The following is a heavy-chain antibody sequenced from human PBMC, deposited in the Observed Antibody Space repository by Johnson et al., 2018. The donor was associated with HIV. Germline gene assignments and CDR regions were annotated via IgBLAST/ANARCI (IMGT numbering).Heavy chain of an antibody. J-gene: IGHJ3*02. D-gene: IGHD4-17*01. V-gene: IGHV3-23*04. CDR3: AKTDPTVTQEPFDI. Sequence: DVQVVESGGGLVQTGGSLRLSCAASGLTFSTYAMNWVRQAPGKGLEWVSVISGPGVITHYADSVKGRFTISRDNAMNTLFLQMNSLRVDDTAVYYCAKTDPTVTQEPFDIWGQGTMVTVSS. CDR1: GLTFSTYA. CDR2: ISGPGVIT.